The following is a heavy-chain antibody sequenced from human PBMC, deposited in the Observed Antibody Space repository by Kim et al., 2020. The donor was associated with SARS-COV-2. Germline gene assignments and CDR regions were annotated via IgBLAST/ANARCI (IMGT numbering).Heavy chain of an antibody. D-gene: IGHD6-13*01. CDR1: GFTFSSYD. J-gene: IGHJ6*03. CDR2: IGTAGDT. V-gene: IGHV3-13*01. Sequence: GGPLRLSCAASGFTFSSYDMHWVRQATGKGLEWVSAIGTAGDTYYPGSVKGRFTISRENAKNSLYLQMNSLRAGDTAVYYCARGQQQLVLSGYYYYMDVWGKGTTVTVSS. CDR3: ARGQQQLVLSGYYYYMDV.